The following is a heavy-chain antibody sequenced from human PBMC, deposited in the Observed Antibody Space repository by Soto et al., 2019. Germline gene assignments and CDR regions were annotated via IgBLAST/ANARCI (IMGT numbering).Heavy chain of an antibody. CDR1: GGSISSSDYY. Sequence: LQLQESGPGLVKPLETLSLTCTVSGGSISSSDYYWAWVRQPPGKGLEWIGSIFYIGATYYTPSHKSRGPMSVHTSRYQFSLGLTAVNAADTAVYSCTRLAMAVADHRWFEPWGQGSLVTVSS. CDR3: TRLAMAVADHRWFEP. CDR2: IFYIGAT. D-gene: IGHD6-13*01. J-gene: IGHJ5*02. V-gene: IGHV4-39*01.